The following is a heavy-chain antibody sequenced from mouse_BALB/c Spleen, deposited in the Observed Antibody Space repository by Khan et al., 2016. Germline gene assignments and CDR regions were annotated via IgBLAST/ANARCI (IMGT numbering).Heavy chain of an antibody. CDR1: GIAFSSSD. Sequence: EVELVESGGGLVKPGGSLKLSCAASGIAFSSSDMSWVRQIPEKRLEWVAYISSGGGNTYYPDTVKGRFTISRDNAKNTLYLQMSSLKSEDTAMXYCARHNHYGSNYPFAYWGQGTLVAVSA. D-gene: IGHD1-1*01. CDR2: ISSGGGNT. J-gene: IGHJ3*01. V-gene: IGHV5-12-1*01. CDR3: ARHNHYGSNYPFAY.